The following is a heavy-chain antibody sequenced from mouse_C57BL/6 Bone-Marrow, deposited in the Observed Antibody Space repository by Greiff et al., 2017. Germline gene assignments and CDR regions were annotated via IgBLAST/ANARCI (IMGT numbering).Heavy chain of an antibody. D-gene: IGHD1-3*01. V-gene: IGHV5-6*01. J-gene: IGHJ3*01. Sequence: EVQLVEPGGDLVKPGGSLKLSCEASGFTFSSYGMSWVRQTPDKRLEWVATISSGGSCTYYPDSVKGRFTISRDNAKNTLYLQMSSLKSEDTAMYYYAGGSGYWFSYWGRGTLVTVSA. CDR1: GFTFSSYG. CDR2: ISSGGSCT. CDR3: AGGSGYWFSY.